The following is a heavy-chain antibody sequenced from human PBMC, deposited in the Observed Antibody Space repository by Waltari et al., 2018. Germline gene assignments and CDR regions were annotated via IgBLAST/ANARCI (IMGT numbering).Heavy chain of an antibody. J-gene: IGHJ4*02. CDR1: GYSISSGYY. V-gene: IGHV4-38-2*01. Sequence: QVQLQESGPGLVKPSETLSLTCEVSGYSISSGYYWGWIRQPPGKGLEWIGTIYHSGITYYNPSLKRRFSISLDTSKNHFSLNMRSVTAADTAVYYCARQVLGYCTSATCRKNDSWGQGTLVTVSS. D-gene: IGHD2-2*03. CDR3: ARQVLGYCTSATCRKNDS. CDR2: IYHSGIT.